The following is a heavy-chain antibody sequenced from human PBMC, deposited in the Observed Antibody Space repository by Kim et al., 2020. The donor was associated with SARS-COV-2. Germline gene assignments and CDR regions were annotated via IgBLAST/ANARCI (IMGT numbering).Heavy chain of an antibody. D-gene: IGHD3-22*01. Sequence: GGSLRLSCAASGFTFSSHWMHWVRQAPGKGPVWVSRINADRSVIEYAASVKGRFTISRDNAKSTLDLQMYSLRPEDTAVYYCARGSGNYGFDSWGQGILVAVSS. CDR2: INADRSVI. J-gene: IGHJ4*02. V-gene: IGHV3-74*01. CDR1: GFTFSSHW. CDR3: ARGSGNYGFDS.